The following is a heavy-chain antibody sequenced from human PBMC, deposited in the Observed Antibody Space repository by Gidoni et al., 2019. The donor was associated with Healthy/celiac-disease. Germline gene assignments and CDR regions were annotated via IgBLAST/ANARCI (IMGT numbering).Heavy chain of an antibody. CDR1: GFTFSSYA. D-gene: IGHD6-13*01. Sequence: QVQLVEYGGGVVQPGRSLRLSCAASGFTFSSYAMHWVRQAPGKGLEWVAVISYDGSNKDYADSVKGRFTISRDNSKNTLYLQMNSLRAEDTAVYYCARDWAIAAAGTGIEDAFDIWGQGTMVTVSS. CDR3: ARDWAIAAAGTGIEDAFDI. V-gene: IGHV3-30-3*01. CDR2: ISYDGSNK. J-gene: IGHJ3*02.